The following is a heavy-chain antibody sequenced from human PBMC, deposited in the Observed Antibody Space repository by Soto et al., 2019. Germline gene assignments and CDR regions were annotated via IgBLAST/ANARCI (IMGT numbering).Heavy chain of an antibody. Sequence: VTGYWPPVGSTLTGAGIGWVRKNPAQWLEWMGWISAYNGNINYAQKLQGRVTMTTDTSTSTAYMELRSLRSDDTAVYYGARSPNSYSYDSSGYSEYWGQGTRVTVSA. D-gene: IGHD3-22*01. V-gene: IGHV1-18*01. CDR1: GSTLTGAG. CDR2: ISAYNGNI. CDR3: ARSPNSYSYDSSGYSEY. J-gene: IGHJ4*02.